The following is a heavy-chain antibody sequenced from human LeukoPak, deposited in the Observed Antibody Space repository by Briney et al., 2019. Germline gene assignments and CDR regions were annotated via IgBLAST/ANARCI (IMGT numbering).Heavy chain of an antibody. CDR3: ARLRPVAGYDAFDI. V-gene: IGHV4-39*01. CDR2: IYYSGNT. Sequence: SETLSLTCTVSGGSISSSSYYWGWIRQPPGKGLEWIGSIYYSGNTYYNPSLKSRVTISVDTSKNQFSLKLSSVTAADTAVYYCARLRPVAGYDAFDIWGHGTMVAVSS. J-gene: IGHJ3*02. D-gene: IGHD6-19*01. CDR1: GGSISSSSYY.